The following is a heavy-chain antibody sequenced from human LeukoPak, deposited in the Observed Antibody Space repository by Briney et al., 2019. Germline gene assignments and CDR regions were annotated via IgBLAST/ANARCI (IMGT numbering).Heavy chain of an antibody. CDR3: AKDMVRGVIGWFDP. J-gene: IGHJ5*02. V-gene: IGHV3-9*01. D-gene: IGHD3-10*01. CDR2: ISWNSGSI. CDR1: GFTFDDYA. Sequence: GRSLRLSCAASGFTFDDYAMHWVRQAPGEGLEWVSGISWNSGSIGYADSVKGRFTISRDNAKNSLYLQMNSLRAEDTALYYCAKDMVRGVIGWFDPWGQGTLVTVSS.